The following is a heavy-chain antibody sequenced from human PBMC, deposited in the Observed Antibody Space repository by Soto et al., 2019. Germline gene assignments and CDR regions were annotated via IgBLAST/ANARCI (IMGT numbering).Heavy chain of an antibody. D-gene: IGHD6-19*01. CDR3: VAGSGWRCDY. CDR1: GFTFSPYS. CDR2: IEKDGSET. Sequence: EVQLVESGGVLVQPGGSLRLTCAASGFTFSPYSMNWVRLAPGQGLVWVANIEKDGSETNYLDSVKGRFTISRDTAANSVLLQMNSLRAEDTAFYYCVAGSGWRCDYCGQGTQLPVSS. J-gene: IGHJ4*02. V-gene: IGHV3-7*05.